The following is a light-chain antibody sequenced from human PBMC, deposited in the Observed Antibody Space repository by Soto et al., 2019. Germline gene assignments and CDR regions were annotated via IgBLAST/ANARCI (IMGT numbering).Light chain of an antibody. J-gene: IGKJ5*01. V-gene: IGKV1-39*01. Sequence: DIQMTQSPSTLSASVVDRVTITCLASQSVRSWLAWYQQKPGKAPKLLIYAASSLQSGVPSRFSGSGSGTDFTLTISSLQPEDFAAYYCQQSYSTPITFGQGTRLEIK. CDR3: QQSYSTPIT. CDR2: AAS. CDR1: QSVRSW.